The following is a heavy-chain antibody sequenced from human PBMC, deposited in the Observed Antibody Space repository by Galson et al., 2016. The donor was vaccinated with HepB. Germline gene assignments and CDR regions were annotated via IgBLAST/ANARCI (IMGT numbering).Heavy chain of an antibody. D-gene: IGHD5-24*01. CDR1: GGSLSSSSYY. CDR2: IYYSGYT. V-gene: IGHV4-61*05. CDR3: ASMLNEMPNGDY. Sequence: SETLSLTCSVSGGSLSSSSYYWNWIRQHPGKDLEWIGYIYYSGYTSYNPSLKSRVIISVDKSKKQFSLNLTSVTAADTAVYYCASMLNEMPNGDYWGQGTLVTVSS. J-gene: IGHJ4*02.